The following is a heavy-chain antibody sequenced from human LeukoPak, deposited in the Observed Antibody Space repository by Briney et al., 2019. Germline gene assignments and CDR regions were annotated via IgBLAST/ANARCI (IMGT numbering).Heavy chain of an antibody. CDR2: INPSGGST. J-gene: IGHJ2*01. CDR1: GYTFTSYY. D-gene: IGHD2-2*01. Sequence: GASVKVSCKASGYTFTSYYMHWVRQAPGQGLEWMGIINPSGGSTSYAQKFQGRVTMTRDTSTSTVYMELSSLRSEVTAVYYFAVRGVVVPAAPQSGEYFDLWGRGTLVTVSS. V-gene: IGHV1-46*01. CDR3: AVRGVVVPAAPQSGEYFDL.